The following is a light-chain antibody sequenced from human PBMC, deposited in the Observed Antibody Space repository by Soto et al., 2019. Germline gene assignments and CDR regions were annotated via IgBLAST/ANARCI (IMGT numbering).Light chain of an antibody. CDR1: QSVSRTF. CDR3: QQYGSSPPWT. Sequence: EIVLTQSPGTLSLSPGGRATLSCRASQSVSRTFLAWYQQKRGLPPRLLMYGASTRATGIPDRFSGSGSGTDFTLTISRLEPEDFAVYFCQQYGSSPPWTFGQGTKVDI. V-gene: IGKV3-20*01. CDR2: GAS. J-gene: IGKJ1*01.